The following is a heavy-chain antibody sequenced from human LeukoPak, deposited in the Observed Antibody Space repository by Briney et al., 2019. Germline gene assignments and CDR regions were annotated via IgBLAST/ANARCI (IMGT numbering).Heavy chain of an antibody. D-gene: IGHD6-19*01. CDR2: IYYSGST. CDR1: GGSISSSSYY. V-gene: IGHV4-39*01. J-gene: IGHJ4*02. Sequence: SETLSLTCTVSGGSISSSSYYWGWIRQPPGKGLEWIRSIYYSGSTYYNPSLKSRVTISVDTSKNQFSLKLSSVTAADTAVYYCARHKIVVAGNYFDYWGQGTLVTVSS. CDR3: ARHKIVVAGNYFDY.